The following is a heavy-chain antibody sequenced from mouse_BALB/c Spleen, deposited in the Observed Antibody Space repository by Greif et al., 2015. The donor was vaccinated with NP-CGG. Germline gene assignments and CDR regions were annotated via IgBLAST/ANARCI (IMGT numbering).Heavy chain of an antibody. CDR3: ARSPSITTGTYFDY. Sequence: LVKTGASVKISCKASGYSFTGYYMHWVKQSHGKSPEWIGYISCYNGATSYNQKFKGKATFTVDTSSSTAYMQFSSLTSEDSAVYYCARSPSITTGTYFDYWGQGTTLTVSS. J-gene: IGHJ2*01. V-gene: IGHV1S34*01. D-gene: IGHD1-2*01. CDR2: ISCYNGAT. CDR1: GYSFTGYY.